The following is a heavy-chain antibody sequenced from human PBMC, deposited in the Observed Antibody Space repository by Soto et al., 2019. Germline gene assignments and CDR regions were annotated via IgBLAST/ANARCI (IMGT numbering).Heavy chain of an antibody. V-gene: IGHV1-2*02. J-gene: IGHJ4*02. CDR1: GYTFTGYY. CDR2: INPNSGGT. Sequence: ASVKVSCKASGYTFTGYYMHWVRQAPGQGLEWMGWINPNSGGTNYAQKFQGRVTMTRDTSISTAYTELSRLRSDDTAVYYCARNRFNYYDDTVYYYFDYWGQGNMVTVSS. D-gene: IGHD3-22*01. CDR3: ARNRFNYYDDTVYYYFDY.